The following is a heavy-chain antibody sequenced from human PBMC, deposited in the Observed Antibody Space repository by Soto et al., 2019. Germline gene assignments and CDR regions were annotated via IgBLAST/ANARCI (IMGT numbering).Heavy chain of an antibody. V-gene: IGHV4-30-4*01. CDR3: ARDDGYYRLYDY. CDR1: GGSIRSGDYF. CDR2: IYYTGST. J-gene: IGHJ4*02. Sequence: QVRLQESGPGLVKPSQTLSLTCTVSGGSIRSGDYFWSWVRQPPGKGLEWIGYIYYTGSTSYNPSLKSRITMSVDTSTHQFSLKVSSVTAADTAVYFCARDDGYYRLYDYWGQGTLVTVSS. D-gene: IGHD3-3*01.